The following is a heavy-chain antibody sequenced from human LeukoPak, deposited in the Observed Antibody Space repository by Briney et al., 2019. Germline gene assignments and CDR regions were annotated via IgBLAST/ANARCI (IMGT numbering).Heavy chain of an antibody. CDR3: ARAPPLWFGELNWFDP. CDR1: GFTFDDYA. J-gene: IGHJ5*02. CDR2: ISWNSGSI. D-gene: IGHD3-10*01. Sequence: PGGSLRLSCAASGFTFDDYAMHWVRQAPGKGLEWVSGISWNSGSIGYADSVEGRFTISRDNAKNSLYLQMNSLRAEDTAVYYCARAPPLWFGELNWFDPWGQGTLVTVSS. V-gene: IGHV3-9*01.